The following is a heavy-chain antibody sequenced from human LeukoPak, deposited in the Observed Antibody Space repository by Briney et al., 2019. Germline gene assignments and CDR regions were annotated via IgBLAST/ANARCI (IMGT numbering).Heavy chain of an antibody. CDR1: GFTFSSYW. Sequence: GGSLRLSCAASGFTFSSYWMSWVRQAPGKGLEWVANIKQEGSEKYYVDSVKGRFTISRDNAKNSLYLQMNSLRAEDTAVYYCARELLYYYYYMDVWGKGTTVTVSS. CDR2: IKQEGSEK. CDR3: ARELLYYYYYMDV. D-gene: IGHD1/OR15-1a*01. J-gene: IGHJ6*03. V-gene: IGHV3-7*01.